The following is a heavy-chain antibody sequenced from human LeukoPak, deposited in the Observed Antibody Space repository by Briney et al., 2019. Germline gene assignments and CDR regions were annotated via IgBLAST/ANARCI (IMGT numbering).Heavy chain of an antibody. V-gene: IGHV1-2*02. CDR2: INPNSGGT. CDR3: ARDYYDSSGYYYGVGY. D-gene: IGHD3-22*01. Sequence: ASVKVSCKASGYTFTGYYMHWVRQAPGQGLEWVGWINPNSGGTNYAQKFQGRVTMTRDTSISTAYMELSRLRSDDTAVYYCARDYYDSSGYYYGVGYWGQGTLVTVSS. CDR1: GYTFTGYY. J-gene: IGHJ4*02.